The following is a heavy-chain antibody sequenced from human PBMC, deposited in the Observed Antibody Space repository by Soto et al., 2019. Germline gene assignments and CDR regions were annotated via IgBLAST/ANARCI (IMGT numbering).Heavy chain of an antibody. Sequence: QVQLVESGGGVVQPGRSLRLSCAASGFTFSSYGMHWVRQAPGKGLEWVAVIWYDGSNKYYADSVKGRFTISRDNSKNTLYLQWNTRRGEDTAVYDCARWGIAAGDYWGQGTLVTVSS. D-gene: IGHD6-13*01. V-gene: IGHV3-33*01. CDR3: ARWGIAAGDY. CDR1: GFTFSSYG. CDR2: IWYDGSNK. J-gene: IGHJ4*02.